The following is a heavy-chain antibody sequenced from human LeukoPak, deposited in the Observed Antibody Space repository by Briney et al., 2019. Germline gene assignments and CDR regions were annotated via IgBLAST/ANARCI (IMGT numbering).Heavy chain of an antibody. CDR2: IYYSGST. V-gene: IGHV4-30-4*01. Sequence: KPSETLSLTCTVSGVSISSGDYYWSWIRQPPGKGLEWIGYIYYSGSTYYNPSLKSRVTISIDTSKNQFSLKLSSVTAADTAVYYCARDTGLNGMDVWGQGTTVTVSS. CDR1: GVSISSGDYY. J-gene: IGHJ6*02. CDR3: ARDTGLNGMDV.